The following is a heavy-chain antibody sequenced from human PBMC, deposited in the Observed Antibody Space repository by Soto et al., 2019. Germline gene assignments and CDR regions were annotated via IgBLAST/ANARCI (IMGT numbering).Heavy chain of an antibody. CDR3: VREGESYYEGSGYFFAFDL. Sequence: GGPLRLSCAASGFSFSSYALHWVRQAPGKGVEWVAVISYDGSNTYYAESVRGRFTISRDNSKNTLHLQMNSLRPDDASVYYCVREGESYYEGSGYFFAFDLWGQGTMVTVSS. CDR2: ISYDGSNT. CDR1: GFSFSSYA. J-gene: IGHJ3*01. D-gene: IGHD3-22*01. V-gene: IGHV3-30-3*01.